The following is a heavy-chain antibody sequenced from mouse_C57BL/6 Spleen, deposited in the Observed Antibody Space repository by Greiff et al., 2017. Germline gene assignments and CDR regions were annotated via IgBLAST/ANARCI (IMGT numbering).Heavy chain of an antibody. Sequence: QVQLQQSGAELVKPGASVKISCKASGYAFRSYWMNWVKQRPGKGLEWIGQIYPGDGDTNYNGKFKGKATLTADKSSSTAYMQLSSLTSEDSAVYFCARGGTGYWYFDVWGTGTTVTVSS. CDR3: ARGGTGYWYFDV. CDR2: IYPGDGDT. D-gene: IGHD3-3*01. J-gene: IGHJ1*03. V-gene: IGHV1-80*01. CDR1: GYAFRSYW.